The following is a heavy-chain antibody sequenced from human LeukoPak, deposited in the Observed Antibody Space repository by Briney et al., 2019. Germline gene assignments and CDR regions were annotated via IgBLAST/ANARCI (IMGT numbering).Heavy chain of an antibody. Sequence: PGGSLRLSCVASELTFSSYGMHWVRQAPGKGLEWVAVISYDGSNIYYAASVKGRFTISRDNSKNTLYLQMNSLRAEDTAVYYCAKVGCGSGYCAFDYWGQGTLVTVSS. CDR2: ISYDGSNI. V-gene: IGHV3-30*18. D-gene: IGHD3-22*01. CDR3: AKVGCGSGYCAFDY. J-gene: IGHJ4*02. CDR1: ELTFSSYG.